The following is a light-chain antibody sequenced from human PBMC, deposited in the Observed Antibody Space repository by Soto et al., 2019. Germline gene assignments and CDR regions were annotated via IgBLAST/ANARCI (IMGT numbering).Light chain of an antibody. CDR3: QQYYSTPFT. CDR1: QSVLYSSNNKNY. Sequence: DIVMSQSPASLAVSLCERATINCKSSQSVLYSSNNKNYLAWYQQKPGQPPKLLIYWASTRESGVPDRFSGSGSGTDFTLTISSLQAEDVAVYYCQQYYSTPFTFGGGTKVDI. V-gene: IGKV4-1*01. J-gene: IGKJ4*01. CDR2: WAS.